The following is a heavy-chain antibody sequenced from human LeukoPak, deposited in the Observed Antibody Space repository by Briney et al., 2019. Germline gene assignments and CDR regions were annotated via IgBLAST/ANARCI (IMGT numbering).Heavy chain of an antibody. CDR3: ARMEPRYFDWLLIED. Sequence: GASVKVSCKASGYTFTGYYMHWVRQAPGQGLEWMGWINPNSGGTNYAQKFQDRVTMTRDTSISTAYMELSRLRSDDSAVYYCARMEPRYFDWLLIEDWGQGTLVTVSS. CDR1: GYTFTGYY. J-gene: IGHJ4*02. V-gene: IGHV1-2*02. CDR2: INPNSGGT. D-gene: IGHD3-9*01.